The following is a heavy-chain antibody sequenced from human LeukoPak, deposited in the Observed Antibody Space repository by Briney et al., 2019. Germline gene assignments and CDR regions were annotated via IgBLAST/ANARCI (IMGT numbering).Heavy chain of an antibody. CDR3: ARGHVEMATTYDY. D-gene: IGHD5-24*01. CDR1: GYTFTGYY. Sequence: ASVKVSCKASGYTFTGYYMHWVRQAPGQGLEWMGWISPNSGGTNYAQKFQGRVTMTRDTSISTAYMELSSLRSEDTAVYYCARGHVEMATTYDYWGQGTLVTVSS. V-gene: IGHV1-2*02. J-gene: IGHJ4*02. CDR2: ISPNSGGT.